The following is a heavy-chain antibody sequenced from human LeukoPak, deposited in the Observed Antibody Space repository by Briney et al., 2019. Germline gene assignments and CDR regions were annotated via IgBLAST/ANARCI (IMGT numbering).Heavy chain of an antibody. V-gene: IGHV5-51*01. J-gene: IGHJ4*02. CDR1: GYRFPNYW. Sequence: GGPLKISFKASGYRFPNYWIGWGRPVPGKGLWWMGIIYPGDSGTKYSPSFQGQVTISADKSISTAYLQWSSLKASDTAMYYCARTVDGVYTGYDKWGQGTLVTVSS. CDR2: IYPGDSGT. D-gene: IGHD5-12*01. CDR3: ARTVDGVYTGYDK.